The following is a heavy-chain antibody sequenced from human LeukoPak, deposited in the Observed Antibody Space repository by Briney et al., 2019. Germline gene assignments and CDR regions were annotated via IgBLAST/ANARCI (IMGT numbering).Heavy chain of an antibody. J-gene: IGHJ4*02. CDR2: IYSGGST. D-gene: IGHD3-22*01. Sequence: PGGSLRLSCAASGFTVSSNYMSWVRQAPGKGLEWVSVIYSGGSTYYADSVKGRFTISRDNSKNTLYLQMNSLRAEDTAVYYCARGSYYDSSGSIDYWGQGTLVTVSS. CDR1: GFTVSSNY. V-gene: IGHV3-66*01. CDR3: ARGSYYDSSGSIDY.